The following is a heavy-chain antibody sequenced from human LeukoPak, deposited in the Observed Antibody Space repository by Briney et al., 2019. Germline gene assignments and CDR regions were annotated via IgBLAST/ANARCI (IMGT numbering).Heavy chain of an antibody. CDR1: GYAFTSYY. Sequence: ASVKVSCKASGYAFTSYYMHWVRQAPGQGLEWMGIINPSGGSTSYAQKFQGRVTMTRDMSTSTVYMELSSLRSEDTAVYYCARKRSGELLDYWGQETLVTVSS. CDR3: ARKRSGELLDY. D-gene: IGHD1-26*01. J-gene: IGHJ4*02. V-gene: IGHV1-46*01. CDR2: INPSGGST.